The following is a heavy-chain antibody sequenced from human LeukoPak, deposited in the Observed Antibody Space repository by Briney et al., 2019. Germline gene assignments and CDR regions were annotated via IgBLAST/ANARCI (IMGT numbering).Heavy chain of an antibody. CDR3: ARANFLYCSSTTCLFDY. CDR2: INPNSGDT. J-gene: IGHJ4*02. D-gene: IGHD2-2*01. CDR1: GYTFTDYY. V-gene: IGHV1-2*02. Sequence: GASVKVSCKASGYTFTDYYLHWVRQAPGQGFEWMGWINPNSGDTNYAQMFQGRVTMTRDTSISTAHMEMSRLRSDDTAVYYCARANFLYCSSTTCLFDYWGQGTLVTVSS.